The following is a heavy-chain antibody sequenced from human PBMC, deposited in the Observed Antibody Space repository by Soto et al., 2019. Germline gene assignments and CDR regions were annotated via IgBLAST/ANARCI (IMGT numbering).Heavy chain of an antibody. CDR3: AKMQGYFDY. V-gene: IGHV3-23*01. Sequence: EVQLLDSGGGLVQPGGSLRLSCAASGFTFSSNGMSWVRQAPGKGLEWVSAISARGTTYYADSVKGRFTISRDDSKSTLFLQMNSLSADDSAVYYCAKMQGYFDYWGQGTLVTVSS. CDR1: GFTFSSNG. CDR2: ISARGTT. J-gene: IGHJ4*02.